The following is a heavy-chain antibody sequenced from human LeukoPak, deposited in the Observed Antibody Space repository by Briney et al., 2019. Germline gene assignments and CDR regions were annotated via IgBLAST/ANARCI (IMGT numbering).Heavy chain of an antibody. CDR3: AKEAGLGPAAMGHYYYYMDV. V-gene: IGHV3-23*01. CDR2: ISGSGGST. D-gene: IGHD2-2*01. J-gene: IGHJ6*03. CDR1: GFTFSSYA. Sequence: GGSLGLSCAASGFTFSSYAMSWVRQAPGKGLEWVSAISGSGGSTYYADSVKGRFTISRDNSKNTLYLQMNSLRAEDTAVYYCAKEAGLGPAAMGHYYYYMDVWGKGTTVTVSS.